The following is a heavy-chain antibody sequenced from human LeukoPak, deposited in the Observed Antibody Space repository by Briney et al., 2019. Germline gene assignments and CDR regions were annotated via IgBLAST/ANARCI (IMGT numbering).Heavy chain of an antibody. J-gene: IGHJ4*02. Sequence: ASVKVSCKASGYTFTSYGISWVRQAPGQGLEWMGWISAYNGNTNYAQKLQGRDTMTTDTSTSTAYMELRSLRSDDTAVYYCAREYCSGGSCYSGYWGQGTLVTVSS. CDR3: AREYCSGGSCYSGY. CDR1: GYTFTSYG. V-gene: IGHV1-18*01. CDR2: ISAYNGNT. D-gene: IGHD2-15*01.